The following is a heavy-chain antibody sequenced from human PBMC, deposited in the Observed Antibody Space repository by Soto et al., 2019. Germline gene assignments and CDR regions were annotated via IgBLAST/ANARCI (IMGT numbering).Heavy chain of an antibody. CDR2: INPNSGGT. CDR1: GYTFTGYY. V-gene: IGHV1-2*04. CDR3: ARLAFNPESRGYCSSTSCYHGVPAYFDY. D-gene: IGHD2-2*01. J-gene: IGHJ4*02. Sequence: ASVKVSCKASGYTFTGYYMHWVRQAPGQGLEWMGWINPNSGGTNYAQKFQGWVTMTRDTSISTAYMELSRLRSDDTAVYYCARLAFNPESRGYCSSTSCYHGVPAYFDYWGQGTLVTVS.